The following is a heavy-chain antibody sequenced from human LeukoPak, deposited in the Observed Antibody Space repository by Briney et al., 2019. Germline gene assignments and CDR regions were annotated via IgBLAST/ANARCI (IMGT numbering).Heavy chain of an antibody. D-gene: IGHD3-3*01. CDR3: ARASTITIFGVVKSGNAFDI. CDR1: GGSISSYY. Sequence: SETLSLTCTVSGGSISSYYWSWLRQPPGKGPEWIGYIYYSGSTNYNASLKSRVTISVDTSKNQFSLKLSSVTAADTAMYYCARASTITIFGVVKSGNAFDIWGQGTMVTVSS. J-gene: IGHJ3*02. CDR2: IYYSGST. V-gene: IGHV4-59*12.